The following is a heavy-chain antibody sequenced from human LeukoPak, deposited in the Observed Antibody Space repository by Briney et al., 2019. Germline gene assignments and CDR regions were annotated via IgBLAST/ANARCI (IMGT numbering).Heavy chain of an antibody. V-gene: IGHV3-21*04. CDR1: GFTFTTYS. CDR3: ARIGAAENDDAFDI. CDR2: ISSGSSAI. D-gene: IGHD6-13*01. Sequence: GGSLRLSCEASGFTFTTYSMTWVRQAPGKGLEWVSIISSGSSAIFSADALKGRFTISRDNAKNSLYLQMNSLRAEDTAVYYCARIGAAENDDAFDIWGQGTMVTVSS. J-gene: IGHJ3*02.